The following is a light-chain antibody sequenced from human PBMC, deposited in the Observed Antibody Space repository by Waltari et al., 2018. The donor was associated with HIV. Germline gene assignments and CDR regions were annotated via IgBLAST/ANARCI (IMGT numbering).Light chain of an antibody. CDR3: GTWDRTLSGGV. Sequence: QSVLTQPPSVSAAPGEKVTISCSASNSNIGNGYVSWYQHLPGATPKLLIYDNNKRPSGIPDRFSGSKSGTSATLDITGLQTGDEADYYCGTWDRTLSGGVFGGGTKLTVL. J-gene: IGLJ3*02. CDR1: NSNIGNGY. V-gene: IGLV1-51*01. CDR2: DNN.